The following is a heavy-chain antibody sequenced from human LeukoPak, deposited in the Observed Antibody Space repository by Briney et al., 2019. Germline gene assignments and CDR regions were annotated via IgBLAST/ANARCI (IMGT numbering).Heavy chain of an antibody. CDR3: AKPAQWELRSHYFDY. Sequence: GGSLRLSCAASGFTFSSYAMSWVRQAPGKGLEWVSAISGSGGSTYYADSVKGRFTIYRDNSKNTLYLQMNSLRAEDTAVYYCAKPAQWELRSHYFDYWGQGTLVTVSS. D-gene: IGHD1-26*01. CDR2: ISGSGGST. J-gene: IGHJ4*02. V-gene: IGHV3-23*01. CDR1: GFTFSSYA.